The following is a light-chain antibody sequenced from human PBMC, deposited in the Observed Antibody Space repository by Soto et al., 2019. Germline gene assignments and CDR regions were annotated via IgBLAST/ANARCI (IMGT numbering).Light chain of an antibody. CDR1: PSVSSSC. CDR3: QQYDSSSVT. Sequence: NVLTQSQGTQSLSPAERASLSCRVSPSVSSSCLAWYQQKPGHAPKVLIYRASTRTTGIPERFTGSGSGTEFTLTISSLQPDDFAAYYCQQYDSSSVTFGGGTKVDIK. V-gene: IGKV3-20*01. CDR2: RAS. J-gene: IGKJ4*01.